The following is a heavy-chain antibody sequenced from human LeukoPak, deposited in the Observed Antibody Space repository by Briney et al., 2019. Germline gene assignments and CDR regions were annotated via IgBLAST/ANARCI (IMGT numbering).Heavy chain of an antibody. CDR1: GFTFSTYE. V-gene: IGHV3-48*03. J-gene: IGHJ4*02. D-gene: IGHD6-19*01. CDR2: ISGGGSTI. Sequence: GGSLRLSCAASGFTFSTYEMNWVRQAPGKGLEWVPYISGGGSTIYYADFVQGRFTISRDNAKNSLYLQIDSLRAEDTAVYYCARDQTVSGAFDCWGQGTLVTVSS. CDR3: ARDQTVSGAFDC.